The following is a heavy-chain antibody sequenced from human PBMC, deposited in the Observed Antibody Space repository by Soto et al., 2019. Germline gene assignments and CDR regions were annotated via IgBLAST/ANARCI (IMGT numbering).Heavy chain of an antibody. V-gene: IGHV3-48*01. CDR3: ARDRPYSSSWYGWFDP. J-gene: IGHJ5*02. CDR1: GFTFSSYS. D-gene: IGHD6-13*01. CDR2: ISSSSSTI. Sequence: EVQLVESGGGLVQPGGSLRLSCAASGFTFSSYSMNWVRQAPGKRLEWVSYISSSSSTIYYADSVKGLFTISRDNAKNSLYLQMNSLRAEDTAVYYCARDRPYSSSWYGWFDPWGQGTLVTVS.